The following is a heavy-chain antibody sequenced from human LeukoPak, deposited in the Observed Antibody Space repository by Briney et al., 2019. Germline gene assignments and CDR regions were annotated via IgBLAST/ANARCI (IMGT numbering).Heavy chain of an antibody. V-gene: IGHV4-31*03. CDR3: ARGRSNYGMDV. CDR2: IYYSGST. CDR1: GGSISSGGYY. Sequence: PSETLSLTCTVSGGSISSGGYYWSWIRQHPGKGLEWIGCIYYSGSTYYNPSLKSRVTISVDTSKNQFSLKLSSVTAADTAVYYCARGRSNYGMDVWGQGTTVTVSS. J-gene: IGHJ6*02.